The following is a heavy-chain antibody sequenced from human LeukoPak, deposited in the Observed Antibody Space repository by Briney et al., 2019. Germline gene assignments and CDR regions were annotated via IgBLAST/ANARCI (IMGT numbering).Heavy chain of an antibody. J-gene: IGHJ4*02. CDR3: EGRATGRPKY. CDR2: IDSDGTNR. V-gene: IGHV3-74*01. Sequence: PGGSLRLSCAASGFTFSRYWMHWVRQAPGKGLVWVSRIDSDGTNRDYADSVKGRFTISRDNSKNTVYLQMNSLRDEDRAVYYWEGRATGRPKYGGQGTLVPVPS. D-gene: IGHD3-10*01. CDR1: GFTFSRYW.